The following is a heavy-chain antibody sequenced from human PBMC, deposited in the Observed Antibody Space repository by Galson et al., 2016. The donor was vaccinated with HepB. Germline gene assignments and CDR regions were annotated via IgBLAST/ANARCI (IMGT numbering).Heavy chain of an antibody. V-gene: IGHV3-48*01. Sequence: SLRLSCAASGSTFNSYSMNWVRQAPGKGLEWVSYISSSSSAIYYADSVKGRFTISRDNAKNSLYLQMNSLRAVDTAVYYCARGGSGSHPNQHYFYYYALDVWGIGATVTVSS. CDR3: ARGGSGSHPNQHYFYYYALDV. CDR2: ISSSSSAI. CDR1: GSTFNSYS. D-gene: IGHD3-10*01. J-gene: IGHJ6*04.